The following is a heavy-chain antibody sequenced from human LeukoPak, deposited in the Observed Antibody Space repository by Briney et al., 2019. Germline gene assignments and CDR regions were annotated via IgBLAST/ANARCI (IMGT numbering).Heavy chain of an antibody. CDR3: ASSIGYYDFWSGYYTGRHAFDI. J-gene: IGHJ3*02. V-gene: IGHV5-51*01. CDR1: GCSFTSYW. D-gene: IGHD3-3*01. CDR2: IYPGDSDT. Sequence: GESLKISCKGSGCSFTSYWIGWVRQMPGKGLEWMGIIYPGDSDTRYSPSFQGQVTISADKSISTAYLQWSSLKASDTAMYYCASSIGYYDFWSGYYTGRHAFDIWGQGTMVTVSS.